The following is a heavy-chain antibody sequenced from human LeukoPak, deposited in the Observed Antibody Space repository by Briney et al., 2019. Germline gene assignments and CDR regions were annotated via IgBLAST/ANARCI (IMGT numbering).Heavy chain of an antibody. CDR3: ARVARGYSYGYSRYYYYYMDV. CDR1: GGSFSGYY. D-gene: IGHD5-18*01. Sequence: SETLSLTCAVYGGSFSGYYWSWIRQPPGSGLEWIGEINHSGSTNYNPSLKSRVTISVDTSKNQFSLKLSSVTAADTAVYYCARVARGYSYGYSRYYYYYMDVWGKGTTVTVSS. J-gene: IGHJ6*03. V-gene: IGHV4-34*01. CDR2: INHSGST.